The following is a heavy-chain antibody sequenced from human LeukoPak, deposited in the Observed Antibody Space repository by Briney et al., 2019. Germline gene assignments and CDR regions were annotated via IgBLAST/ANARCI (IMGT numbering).Heavy chain of an antibody. D-gene: IGHD3-22*01. CDR3: ARQEARGYLYEGLDY. CDR1: EFTFSTFS. V-gene: IGHV3-23*01. J-gene: IGHJ4*02. Sequence: GGSLRLSCAASEFTFSTFSMNWVRQAPGKGLEWVSAISGSGGSTYYADSVKGRFTISRDNSKNTLYLQMNSLRPDDTALYYCARQEARGYLYEGLDYWGQGTMVTVSS. CDR2: ISGSGGST.